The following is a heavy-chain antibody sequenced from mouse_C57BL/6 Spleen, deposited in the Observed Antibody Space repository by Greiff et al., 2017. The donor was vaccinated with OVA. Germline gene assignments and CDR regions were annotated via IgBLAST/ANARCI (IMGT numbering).Heavy chain of an antibody. CDR2: IRNKANNHAT. D-gene: IGHD2-4*01. V-gene: IGHV6-6*01. CDR1: GFTFSDAW. CDR3: TAGLRRGAWFAY. Sequence: EVKLVESGGGLVQPGGSMKLSCAASGFTFSDAWMDWVRQSPEKGLEWVAEIRNKANNHATYYAESVKGRFTISRDDSKSSVYLQMNSLRAEDTGIYYCTAGLRRGAWFAYWGQGTLVTVSA. J-gene: IGHJ3*01.